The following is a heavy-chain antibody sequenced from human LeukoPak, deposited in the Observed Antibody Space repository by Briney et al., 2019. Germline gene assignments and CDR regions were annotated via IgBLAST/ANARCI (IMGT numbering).Heavy chain of an antibody. V-gene: IGHV1-46*01. J-gene: IGHJ3*02. Sequence: ASVKVSCKASGYTFTSYYMHWVRQAPGQGLECMGIINPSGWSTRYAQKFQGRVTMTRDTSTSTVYMELSSLRSEDTAVYYCARVPYYYDSSGPNHDAFDIWGQGTMVTVSS. D-gene: IGHD3-22*01. CDR3: ARVPYYYDSSGPNHDAFDI. CDR1: GYTFTSYY. CDR2: INPSGWST.